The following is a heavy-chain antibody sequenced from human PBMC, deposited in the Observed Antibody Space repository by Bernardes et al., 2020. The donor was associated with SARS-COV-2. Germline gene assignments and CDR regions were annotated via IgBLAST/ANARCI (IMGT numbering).Heavy chain of an antibody. Sequence: ASVKVSCRASGSTFTSYGISWVRQAPGQGLEWMGWISTYNGHTNYAQKLQGRVTMTTDTSTSTAYMELRTLRSDDTAVYYCARDAVPGAVAGLNWFDPWAQGTLVTVSS. CDR3: ARDAVPGAVAGLNWFDP. J-gene: IGHJ5*02. CDR2: ISTYNGHT. V-gene: IGHV1-18*01. D-gene: IGHD6-19*01. CDR1: GSTFTSYG.